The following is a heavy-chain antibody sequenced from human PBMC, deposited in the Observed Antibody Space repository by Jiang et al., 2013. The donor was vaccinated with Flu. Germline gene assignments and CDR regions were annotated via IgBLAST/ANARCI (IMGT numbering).Heavy chain of an antibody. J-gene: IGHJ3*02. CDR3: ARARRGFFGAFDI. V-gene: IGHV1-3*01. D-gene: IGHD3-3*01. Sequence: SGAEVKKPGASVKVSCKASGFTFTTYTMHWVRQAPGHSLEWMGWINAGNGNTNYSQKFQGRVTITRDTSATTAYMELSSLRSEDTTVYYCARARRGFFGAFDIWGQGTVVTVSS. CDR2: INAGNGNT. CDR1: GFTFTTYT.